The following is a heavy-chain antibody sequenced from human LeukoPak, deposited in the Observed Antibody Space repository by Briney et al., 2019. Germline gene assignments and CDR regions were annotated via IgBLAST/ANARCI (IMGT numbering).Heavy chain of an antibody. CDR1: GDTFIIND. Sequence: GASVKVSCKASGDTFIINDINWVRQATGQGLEWMGWMNPNSGNTGYAQKFQGRVTMTRNISITTAYMELTDLRSEDTAVYYCARVTAAGTWTFDIWGQGTMVTVSS. CDR2: MNPNSGNT. CDR3: ARVTAAGTWTFDI. D-gene: IGHD6-13*01. V-gene: IGHV1-8*02. J-gene: IGHJ3*02.